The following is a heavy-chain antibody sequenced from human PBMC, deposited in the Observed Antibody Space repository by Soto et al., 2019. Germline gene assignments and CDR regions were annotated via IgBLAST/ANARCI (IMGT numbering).Heavy chain of an antibody. J-gene: IGHJ4*02. V-gene: IGHV1-18*01. Sequence: QVQLVQSGAEVKKPGASVKVSCKASGYTFTSYGISWVRQAPGQGLEWMGWISAYNGNTNYAQKHQGRVTMTTDTSRSTAYRELRSLRSDDTAVYYCERDAEGGLRFKYYWGQGTLVTVSS. D-gene: IGHD3-16*01. CDR3: ERDAEGGLRFKYY. CDR2: ISAYNGNT. CDR1: GYTFTSYG.